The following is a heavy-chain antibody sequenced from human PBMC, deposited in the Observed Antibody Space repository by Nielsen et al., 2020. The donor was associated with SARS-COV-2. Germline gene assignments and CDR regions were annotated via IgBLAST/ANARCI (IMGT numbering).Heavy chain of an antibody. V-gene: IGHV3-20*01. J-gene: IGHJ4*02. CDR2: INWNGGST. D-gene: IGHD4-23*01. CDR1: GFTVSRNY. Sequence: GESLKISCAASGFTVSRNYMSWVRQAPGKGLEWVSGINWNGGSTGYADSVKGRFTISRDNAKNSLYLQMNSLRAEDTALYHCARDDYGGNSDYWGQGTLVTVSS. CDR3: ARDDYGGNSDY.